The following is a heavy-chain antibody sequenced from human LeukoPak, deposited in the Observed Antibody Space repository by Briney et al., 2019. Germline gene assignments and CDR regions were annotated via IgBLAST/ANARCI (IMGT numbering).Heavy chain of an antibody. CDR2: ISAYNGNT. J-gene: IGHJ2*01. CDR1: GYTFTSYG. D-gene: IGHD3-10*01. CDR3: ARVGGGSGSNWYFDL. V-gene: IGHV1-18*01. Sequence: ASVKVSCKASGYTFTSYGISWVRQAPGQGLEWMGWISAYNGNTNYAQKLQGRATMTTDTSTSTAYMELRSLRSDDTAVYYCARVGGGSGSNWYFDLWGRGTLVTVSS.